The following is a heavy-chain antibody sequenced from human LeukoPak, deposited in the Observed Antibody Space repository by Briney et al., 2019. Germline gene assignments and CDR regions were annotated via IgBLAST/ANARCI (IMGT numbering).Heavy chain of an antibody. J-gene: IGHJ5*02. CDR3: AKSPSGRGGYNWFDP. Sequence: SETPSLTCTVSGGSISGYYWSWIRQPAGKGLGWIGRVYTSGSTNYNPSLKSRVTMSIDTSKNQFSLNLSSVTAADTAVYYCAKSPSGRGGYNWFDPWGQGTLVTVSS. CDR1: GGSISGYY. D-gene: IGHD3-16*01. CDR2: VYTSGST. V-gene: IGHV4-4*07.